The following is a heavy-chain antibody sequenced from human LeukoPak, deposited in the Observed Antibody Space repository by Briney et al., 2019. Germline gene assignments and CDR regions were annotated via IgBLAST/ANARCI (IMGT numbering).Heavy chain of an antibody. J-gene: IGHJ5*02. CDR1: GYTFTSYG. CDR3: AREDFRDYYDSSGYYVWFDP. V-gene: IGHV1-18*01. D-gene: IGHD3-22*01. Sequence: GASVTVSCKASGYTFTSYGISWVRQAPGQGLEWMGWISAYNGNTNYAQTLQGRVTMTTDTSTSTAYMELRSLRSDDTAVYYCAREDFRDYYDSSGYYVWFDPWGQGTLVTVSS. CDR2: ISAYNGNT.